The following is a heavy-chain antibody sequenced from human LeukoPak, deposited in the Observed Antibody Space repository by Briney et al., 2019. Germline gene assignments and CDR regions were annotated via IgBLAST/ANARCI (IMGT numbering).Heavy chain of an antibody. Sequence: SETPSLTCTVSGGSISSYYWSWIRQPPGKGLEWIGYIYYSGSTNYNPSLKSRVTISVDTSKNQFSLKLSSVTAADTAVYYCARGKWHSSSSFDYWGQGTLVTVSS. CDR2: IYYSGST. CDR1: GGSISSYY. J-gene: IGHJ4*02. CDR3: ARGKWHSSSSFDY. D-gene: IGHD6-6*01. V-gene: IGHV4-59*01.